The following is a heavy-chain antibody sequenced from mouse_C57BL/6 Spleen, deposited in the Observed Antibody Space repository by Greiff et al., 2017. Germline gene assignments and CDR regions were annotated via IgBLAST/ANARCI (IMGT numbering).Heavy chain of an antibody. CDR2: IRNKANGYTT. J-gene: IGHJ3*01. D-gene: IGHD1-1*01. V-gene: IGHV7-3*01. CDR3: ARPDYYGSEDWFAY. CDR1: GFTFTDYY. Sequence: DVMLVESGGGLVQPGGSLSLSCAASGFTFTDYYMSWVRQPPGKALEWLGFIRNKANGYTTEYSASVKGRFTISRDNSQSILYLQMNALRAEDSATYYCARPDYYGSEDWFAYWGQGTLVTVSA.